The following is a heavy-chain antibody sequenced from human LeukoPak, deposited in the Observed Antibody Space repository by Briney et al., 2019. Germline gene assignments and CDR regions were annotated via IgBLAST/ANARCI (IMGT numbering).Heavy chain of an antibody. V-gene: IGHV4-4*07. CDR1: GFTVSSNY. CDR3: VVGCSSTSCLRVDVSDI. CDR2: IYTSGST. Sequence: GSLRLSCAASGFTVSSNYMSWIRQPAGKGLEWIGRIYTSGSTNYNPSLKSRVTILVDTSKNQFSLKLSSVTAADTAVYYCVVGCSSTSCLRVDVSDIWGQGTLVTVSS. D-gene: IGHD2-2*01. J-gene: IGHJ3*02.